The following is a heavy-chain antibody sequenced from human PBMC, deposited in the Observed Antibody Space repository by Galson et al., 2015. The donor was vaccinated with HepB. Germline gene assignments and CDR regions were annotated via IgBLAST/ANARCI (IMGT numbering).Heavy chain of an antibody. V-gene: IGHV3-30*18. D-gene: IGHD4-17*01. CDR1: GFTFSSYG. CDR3: AKEGRRRDYGDYAYYFDY. Sequence: SLRLSCAASGFTFSSYGMHWVRQAPGKGLEWVAVISYDGSNKYYADSVKGRFTISRDNSKNTLYLQMNSLRAEDTAVYYCAKEGRRRDYGDYAYYFDYWGQGTLVTVSS. J-gene: IGHJ4*02. CDR2: ISYDGSNK.